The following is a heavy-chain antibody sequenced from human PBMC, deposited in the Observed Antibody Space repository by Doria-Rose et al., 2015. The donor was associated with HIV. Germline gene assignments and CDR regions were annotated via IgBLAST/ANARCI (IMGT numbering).Heavy chain of an antibody. CDR1: GVSLSSPGMG. V-gene: IGHV2-26*01. Sequence: QVQLVQSGSVLVKPTETLTLTCTVSGVSLSSPGMGVSWIRQPPGKALEWLANIFSDDERSYKTSLKSRLTISRGTSKSQVVLTMTDMDPVDTATYYCARIKSSRWYHKYYFDFWGQGTLVIVS. CDR3: ARIKSSRWYHKYYFDF. D-gene: IGHD6-13*01. CDR2: IFSDDER. J-gene: IGHJ4*02.